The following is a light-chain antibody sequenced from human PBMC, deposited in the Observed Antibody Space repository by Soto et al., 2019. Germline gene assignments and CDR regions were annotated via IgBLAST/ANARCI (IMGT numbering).Light chain of an antibody. CDR1: QSISSW. CDR3: QQYNSYRRT. V-gene: IGKV1-5*03. CDR2: KAS. Sequence: DIQMTQSPSTLSASVGDRVTITCRASQSISSWLAWYQQKPGKAPKLLIYKASSVESGVPSRFSGRGSATEFTLPISSLQPDDFATYYCQQYNSYRRTFGQGTKVEIK. J-gene: IGKJ1*01.